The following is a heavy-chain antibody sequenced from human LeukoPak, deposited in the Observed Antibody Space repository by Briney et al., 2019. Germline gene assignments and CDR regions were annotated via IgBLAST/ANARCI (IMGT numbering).Heavy chain of an antibody. Sequence: PGGSLRLSCAASGFTFSSYAMSWVRQAPGKGLEWAANIKQDGSEKYYVDSVKGRFTISRDNAKNSLYLQMNSLRAEDTAVYYCARQHRRTTVVTYRVSGWYFDLWGRGTLVTVSS. CDR1: GFTFSSYA. V-gene: IGHV3-7*01. CDR3: ARQHRRTTVVTYRVSGWYFDL. CDR2: IKQDGSEK. D-gene: IGHD4-23*01. J-gene: IGHJ2*01.